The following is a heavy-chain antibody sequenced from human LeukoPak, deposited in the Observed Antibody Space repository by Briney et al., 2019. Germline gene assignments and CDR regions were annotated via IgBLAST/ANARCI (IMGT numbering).Heavy chain of an antibody. Sequence: PGGSLRLSCVASGFTLSSYGMHWVRQAPGKGLEWVAFRRYDGNNKYYADSVKGRFTISRDNSKNTLYLQMNSLRAEDTAVYYCAKGSGLPHYYYYYYMDVWGKGTTVTVSS. CDR2: RRYDGNNK. CDR1: GFTLSSYG. D-gene: IGHD3-3*01. CDR3: AKGSGLPHYYYYYYMDV. V-gene: IGHV3-30*02. J-gene: IGHJ6*03.